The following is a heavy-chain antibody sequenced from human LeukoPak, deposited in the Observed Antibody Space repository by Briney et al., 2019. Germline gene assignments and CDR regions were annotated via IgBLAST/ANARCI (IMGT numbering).Heavy chain of an antibody. V-gene: IGHV5-51*01. CDR2: IYPGDSEI. D-gene: IGHD3-10*01. CDR3: ARRLRGSGSSYYFDY. Sequence: GESLKISCKGSGYSFTSYGIGWVRQMPGKGLEWMGIIYPGDSEIRNSPSFQGQVTISADKSISTAYLQWSSLKASDTAMYYCARRLRGSGSSYYFDYWGQGTLVTVSS. J-gene: IGHJ4*02. CDR1: GYSFTSYG.